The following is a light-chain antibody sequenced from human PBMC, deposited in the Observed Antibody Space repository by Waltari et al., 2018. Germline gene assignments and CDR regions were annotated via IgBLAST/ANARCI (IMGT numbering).Light chain of an antibody. V-gene: IGLV1-40*01. J-gene: IGLJ3*02. CDR3: QSYDSRLSAWV. Sequence: QSVLTQPPSVSGAPGQRVTISCTGSSSNIGAGYDVHWYQQLPRTAPRVLIYGNSNRPSGVPDRISGSNSGTSASLAITGLQAEDEADYYCQSYDSRLSAWVFGGGTKLTVL. CDR2: GNS. CDR1: SSNIGAGYD.